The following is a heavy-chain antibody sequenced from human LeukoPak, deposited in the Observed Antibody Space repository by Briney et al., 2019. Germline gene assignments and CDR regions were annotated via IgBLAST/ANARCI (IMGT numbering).Heavy chain of an antibody. Sequence: PGGSLRLSCAASGFTVSSDYMNWVRQAPGKGLEWVSVMYRDGNTYYADSVKGRFTISRDNSKNTLYLQMNSLRAEDTAVYYCARLGCSTTRCYGPDYWGQGTLVTVSS. J-gene: IGHJ4*02. CDR3: ARLGCSTTRCYGPDY. CDR1: GFTVSSDY. V-gene: IGHV3-53*01. CDR2: MYRDGNT. D-gene: IGHD2-2*01.